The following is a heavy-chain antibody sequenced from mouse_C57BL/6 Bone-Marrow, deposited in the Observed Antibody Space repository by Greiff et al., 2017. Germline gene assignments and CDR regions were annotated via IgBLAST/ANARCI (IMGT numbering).Heavy chain of an antibody. D-gene: IGHD1-1*01. CDR3: ARQDCYSSSYAMDY. Sequence: DVHLVESGGDLVKPGGSLKLSCAASGFTFSSYGMSWVRLTPDQRLEWVATISSGGSYTYYPDSVKGRFTISRDNAKNTLYLQMSSLKSEDTAMYYCARQDCYSSSYAMDYWGQGTSVTVSS. CDR1: GFTFSSYG. J-gene: IGHJ4*01. V-gene: IGHV5-6*01. CDR2: ISSGGSYT.